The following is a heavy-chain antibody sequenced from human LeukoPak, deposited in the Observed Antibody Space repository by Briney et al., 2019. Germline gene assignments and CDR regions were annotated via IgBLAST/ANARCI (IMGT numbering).Heavy chain of an antibody. CDR3: ASLIVGASYFDY. D-gene: IGHD1-26*01. Sequence: PSETLSPTCTVSGGSISSSSYYWGWIRQPPGKGLEWIGSIYYSGSTYYNPSLKSRVTISVDTSKNQFSLKLSSVTAADTAVYYCASLIVGASYFDYWGQGTLVTVSS. CDR1: GGSISSSSYY. CDR2: IYYSGST. J-gene: IGHJ4*02. V-gene: IGHV4-39*01.